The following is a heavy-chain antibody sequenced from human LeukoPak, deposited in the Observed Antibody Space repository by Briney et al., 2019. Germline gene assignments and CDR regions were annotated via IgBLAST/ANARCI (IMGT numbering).Heavy chain of an antibody. CDR2: INWNGGST. J-gene: IGHJ4*02. V-gene: IGHV3-20*04. D-gene: IGHD3-10*01. CDR1: GFTFDDYG. CDR3: ARDRAYGSGTRGYFDY. Sequence: GGSLRLSCAASGFTFDDYGMSWVRRAPGKGLEWVSGINWNGGSTGYAGSVKGRFTISRDNAKNSLYLQMNSLRAEDTALYYCARDRAYGSGTRGYFDYWGQGTLVTVSS.